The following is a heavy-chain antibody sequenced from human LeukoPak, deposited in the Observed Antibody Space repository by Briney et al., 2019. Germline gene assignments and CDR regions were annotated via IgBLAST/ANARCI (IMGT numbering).Heavy chain of an antibody. Sequence: GRSLRLSCAASGFTISNYAIHWVRQAPGAGLEWVALISYDGSHDSYADSVKGRFTTSRDNSKNTLSLQMTSLRAEDTAVYYCAREATYFFASGSFQGYYFDHWGQGTPVTVSS. CDR1: GFTISNYA. CDR3: AREATYFFASGSFQGYYFDH. J-gene: IGHJ4*02. V-gene: IGHV3-30*04. CDR2: ISYDGSHD. D-gene: IGHD3-10*01.